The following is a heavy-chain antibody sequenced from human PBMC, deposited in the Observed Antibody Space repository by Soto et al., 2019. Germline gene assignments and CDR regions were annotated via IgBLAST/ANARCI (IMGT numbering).Heavy chain of an antibody. Sequence: GGSLRLSCSASGFTFSSYAMHWVRQAPGKGLEYVSGVRGNGDPPFYADSVKGRFTISRDNSKNTLYPQMSSLNADDTAVYYCVKSRGGNNFDFFDWGQGALVTVSS. V-gene: IGHV3-64D*06. CDR1: GFTFSSYA. CDR2: VRGNGDPP. CDR3: VKSRGGNNFDFFD. D-gene: IGHD5-12*01. J-gene: IGHJ4*02.